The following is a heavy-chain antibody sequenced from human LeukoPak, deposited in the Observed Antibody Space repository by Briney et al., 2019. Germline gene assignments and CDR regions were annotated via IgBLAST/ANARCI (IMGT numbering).Heavy chain of an antibody. CDR2: INHSGSA. Sequence: PSETLSLTCAVSGGSFSGYYWTWIRQPPGEGLEWIGEINHSGSANYNPSLKSRVTISLDTSKNQFSLKLSSVTAADTTVYYCARGQGTVTTHWGQGTLVTVSS. CDR1: GGSFSGYY. D-gene: IGHD4-17*01. J-gene: IGHJ4*02. V-gene: IGHV4-34*01. CDR3: ARGQGTVTTH.